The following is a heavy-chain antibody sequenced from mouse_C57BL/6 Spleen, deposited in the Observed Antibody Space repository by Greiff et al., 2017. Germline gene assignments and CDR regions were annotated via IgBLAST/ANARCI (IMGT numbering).Heavy chain of an antibody. CDR2: IYPGSGST. Sequence: VQLQQPGAELVKPGASVKMSCKASGYTFTSYWITWVKQRPGQGLEWIGDIYPGSGSTNYNEKFKRKATLTVDTSSSTAYMQHSILTSEDAADYYCERDYYGSSFFDYWGKGTTLTVSS. V-gene: IGHV1-55*01. D-gene: IGHD1-1*01. CDR1: GYTFTSYW. J-gene: IGHJ2*01. CDR3: ERDYYGSSFFDY.